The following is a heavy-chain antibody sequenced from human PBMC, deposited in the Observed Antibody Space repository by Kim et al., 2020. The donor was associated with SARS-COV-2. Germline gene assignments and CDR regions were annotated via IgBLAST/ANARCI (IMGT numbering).Heavy chain of an antibody. CDR3: ARGRTITMFGVVIPYYYY. CDR2: INHSGST. CDR1: GGSFSGYY. J-gene: IGHJ6*03. V-gene: IGHV4-34*01. D-gene: IGHD3-3*01. Sequence: SETLSLTCAVYGGSFSGYYWSWIRQPPGKGLEWIGEINHSGSTNYNPSLKSRVTISVDTSKNQFSLKLSSVTAADTAVYYCARGRTITMFGVVIPYYYY.